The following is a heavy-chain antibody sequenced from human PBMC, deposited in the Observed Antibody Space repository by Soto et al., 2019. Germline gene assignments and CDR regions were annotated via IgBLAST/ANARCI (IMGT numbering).Heavy chain of an antibody. CDR3: AKDGTHLWSKQYYFDS. J-gene: IGHJ4*02. CDR2: ILYDESDQ. Sequence: GSLRLSCSASGFTFSDYTMHWVRQAPGRGLEWVAIILYDESDQYYSDSVKGRFTISRDNSKNTLYLQMHSLTTEDTAVYYCAKDGTHLWSKQYYFDSWGQGALVTVSS. CDR1: GFTFSDYT. D-gene: IGHD1-26*01. V-gene: IGHV3-30*18.